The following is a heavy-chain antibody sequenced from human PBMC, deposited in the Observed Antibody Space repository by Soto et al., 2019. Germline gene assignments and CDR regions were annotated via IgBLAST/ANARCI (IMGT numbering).Heavy chain of an antibody. J-gene: IGHJ5*02. D-gene: IGHD3-9*01. V-gene: IGHV1-46*01. Sequence: ASRRCSDKSSGYTLTTYYMHLRRHAPGQGLEWIGIINPSVGSTSYAQKVQCRGTITRCTSAITAYMELRSLRSEDTAVYYCARAMVDILTGSSTTSIDPWAQGT. CDR1: GYTLTTYY. CDR3: ARAMVDILTGSSTTSIDP. CDR2: INPSVGST.